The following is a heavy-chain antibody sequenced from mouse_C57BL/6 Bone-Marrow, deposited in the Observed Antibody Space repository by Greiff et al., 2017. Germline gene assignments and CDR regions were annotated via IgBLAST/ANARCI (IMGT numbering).Heavy chain of an antibody. D-gene: IGHD2-3*01. V-gene: IGHV5-4*01. CDR3: ARDPIYDVYAGFPYYFDY. J-gene: IGHJ2*01. Sequence: EVQGVESGGGLVKPGGSLKLSCAASGFTFSSYAMSWVRQTPEKRLEWVATISDGGSYTYYPDNVKGRFTISRDNAKNNLYLQMSHLKSEDTAMYYCARDPIYDVYAGFPYYFDYWGQGTTLTVSS. CDR1: GFTFSSYA. CDR2: ISDGGSYT.